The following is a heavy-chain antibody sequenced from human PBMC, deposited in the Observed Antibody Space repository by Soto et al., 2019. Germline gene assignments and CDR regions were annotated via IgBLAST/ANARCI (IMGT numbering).Heavy chain of an antibody. CDR2: IFHSGNS. CDR1: GSSMSGFY. Sequence: PSETLSLTCAVSGSSMSGFYWGWVRQPPGKGLEWIGSIFHSGNSYYNPSLKSRVILSVDTSKNQFSLNLTAAIAADTAVYYCAREDDGMDVRGQGTPVTVSS. V-gene: IGHV4-38-2*02. CDR3: AREDDGMDV. J-gene: IGHJ6*02.